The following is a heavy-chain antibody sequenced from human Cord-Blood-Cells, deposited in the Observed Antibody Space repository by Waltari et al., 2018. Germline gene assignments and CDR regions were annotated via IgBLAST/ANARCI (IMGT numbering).Heavy chain of an antibody. V-gene: IGHV4-39*01. CDR1: GGSISSRSAS. CDR2: IYYSGST. CDR3: ARQVLGISGIGVAFDI. J-gene: IGHJ3*02. D-gene: IGHD7-27*01. Sequence: QLQLQESGPGLVKPSEPLSLTCTVSGGSISSRSASWGWISQPPGKGLEWIGSIYYSGSTYYNPSLKSRVTISVDTSKNQFSLKLSSVTAADTAVYYCARQVLGISGIGVAFDIWGQGTMVTVSS.